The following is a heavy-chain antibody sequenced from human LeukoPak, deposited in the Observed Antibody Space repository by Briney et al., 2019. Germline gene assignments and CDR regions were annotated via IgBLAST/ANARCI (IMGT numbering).Heavy chain of an antibody. J-gene: IGHJ5*02. CDR2: IYYSGST. V-gene: IGHV4-31*03. CDR3: ARYMVTRLEVPQNNWFDL. Sequence: PSETLSLTCTVSGGSISSGGYYWSWIRQHPGKGLEWIGYIYYSGSTYYNPSLKSRVTISVDTSKNQFSLKLSSVTAADTAVYYCARYMVTRLEVPQNNWFDLWGQGTLVTVSS. CDR1: GGSISSGGYY. D-gene: IGHD5-18*01.